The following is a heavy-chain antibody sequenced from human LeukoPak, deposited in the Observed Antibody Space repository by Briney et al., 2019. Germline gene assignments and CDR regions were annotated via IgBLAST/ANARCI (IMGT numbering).Heavy chain of an antibody. D-gene: IGHD1-1*01. CDR2: ISSGSTYI. V-gene: IGHV3-21*01. J-gene: IGHJ4*02. Sequence: GGSLRLSCAASGFTFSSYTMNWVRQAPGKGLEWVSSISSGSTYIYYADSVKGRFTISRDNAKNSRYLQMNSLRAEATAMYYCARDWFVNWSGFDYWGQGTLVTVSS. CDR1: GFTFSSYT. CDR3: ARDWFVNWSGFDY.